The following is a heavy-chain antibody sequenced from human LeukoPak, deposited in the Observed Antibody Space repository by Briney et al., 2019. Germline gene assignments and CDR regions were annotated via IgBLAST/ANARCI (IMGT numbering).Heavy chain of an antibody. V-gene: IGHV3-43D*03. CDR3: AKGSLSGKGAFDY. CDR1: RFTFDDYA. Sequence: GGSLRLSCAASRFTFDDYAMHWVRQAPGKGLEWVSLISWDGGSTYYADSVKGRFTISRDNSKNSLYLQMNSLRAEDTALYYCAKGSLSGKGAFDYWGQGTLVTVSS. J-gene: IGHJ4*02. D-gene: IGHD3-16*02. CDR2: ISWDGGST.